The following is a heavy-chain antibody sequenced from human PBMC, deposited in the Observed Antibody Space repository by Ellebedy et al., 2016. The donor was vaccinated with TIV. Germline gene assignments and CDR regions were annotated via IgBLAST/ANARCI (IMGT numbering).Heavy chain of an antibody. CDR2: IGSSGFNI. V-gene: IGHV3-48*03. Sequence: GGSLRLSCAASGFTFSSFEMNWVRQAPGKGLEWISYIGSSGFNIHYADSVKGRFTISRDNAKTSLYLQMDTLRPEDTAVYYCARIRYFDPPDYWGQGTMVTVSS. CDR3: ARIRYFDPPDY. CDR1: GFTFSSFE. J-gene: IGHJ3*01. D-gene: IGHD3-9*01.